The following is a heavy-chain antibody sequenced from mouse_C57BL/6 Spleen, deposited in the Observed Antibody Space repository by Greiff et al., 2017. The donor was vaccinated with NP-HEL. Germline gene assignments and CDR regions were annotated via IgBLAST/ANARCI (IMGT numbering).Heavy chain of an antibody. Sequence: VQLQQSGPELVKPGASVKISCKASGYAFSSSWMNWVKQRPGKGLEWIGRIYPGDGDTNYNGKFKGKATLTADKSSRTAYMQLSSLTSEDSAVYFCARDGNFCAYWGQGTLVTVSA. J-gene: IGHJ3*01. CDR1: GYAFSSSW. CDR3: ARDGNFCAY. CDR2: IYPGDGDT. V-gene: IGHV1-82*01. D-gene: IGHD2-1*01.